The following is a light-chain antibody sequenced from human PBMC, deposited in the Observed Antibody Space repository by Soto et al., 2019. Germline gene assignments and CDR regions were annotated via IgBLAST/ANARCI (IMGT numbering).Light chain of an antibody. J-gene: IGKJ1*01. V-gene: IGKV2-30*01. CDR3: MQGAHWPPT. CDR2: QVS. Sequence: DVVMTQSPDSLPVTLGQPASISCRSSQSLVYDDGNTYLSWFQQRPGQSPRRLIHQVSNLDSAVPDKFSGSGSGTDFTLKISRVEAEDVGVYYCMQGAHWPPTFGQGTKVEIK. CDR1: QSLVYDDGNTY.